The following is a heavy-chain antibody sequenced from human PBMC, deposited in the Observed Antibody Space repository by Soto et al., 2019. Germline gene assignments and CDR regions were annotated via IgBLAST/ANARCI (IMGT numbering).Heavy chain of an antibody. CDR3: ARDRIAGSKYYYGMDV. J-gene: IGHJ6*02. V-gene: IGHV1-69*01. Sequence: QVQLVQSGAEVKKPGSSVRVSCKASGGTFSSYAISWVRQAPGQGLEWMGGIIPIFGTENYVQKFQGRVTITADESTSTAYMELSSLRSEDTAMYYCARDRIAGSKYYYGMDVWGQGTTVTVSS. CDR1: GGTFSSYA. D-gene: IGHD6-13*01. CDR2: IIPIFGTE.